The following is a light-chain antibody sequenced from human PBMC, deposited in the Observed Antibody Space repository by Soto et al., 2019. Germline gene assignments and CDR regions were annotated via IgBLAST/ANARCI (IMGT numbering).Light chain of an antibody. J-gene: IGKJ1*01. CDR2: GAS. CDR3: QQYSSSRT. Sequence: EIVITQSPATLSVSPGDRANLSCRAGQPLNNNVAWYQHKPGQAPRLLIYGASTRATGIPDRFSGSGSETDFTLTIPRLEPEDVAMYYCQQYSSSRTFGQGTKVDI. V-gene: IGKV3-15*01. CDR1: QPLNNN.